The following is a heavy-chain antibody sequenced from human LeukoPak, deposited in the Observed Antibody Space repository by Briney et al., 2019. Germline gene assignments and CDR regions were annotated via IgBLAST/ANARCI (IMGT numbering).Heavy chain of an antibody. J-gene: IGHJ4*02. CDR2: INPNSGGT. V-gene: IGHV1-2*04. CDR1: GYTFTGYY. Sequence: ASVRVSCKASGYTFTGYYMHWVRQAPGQGLEWMGWINPNSGGTNYAQKFQGWVTMTRDTSISTAYMELSRLRSDDTAVYYCARGASSLTGYSLWGQGTLVTVSS. D-gene: IGHD3-9*01. CDR3: ARGASSLTGYSL.